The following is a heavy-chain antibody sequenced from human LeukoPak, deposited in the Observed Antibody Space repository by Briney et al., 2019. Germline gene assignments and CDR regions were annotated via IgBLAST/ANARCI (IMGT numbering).Heavy chain of an antibody. V-gene: IGHV4-59*11. CDR3: ATIKRGNIFGFFDF. Sequence: PSETLSLTYTVSGGSISSHYWSWVRQPPGKGLEWIGYVLDNVRTKDNPSLNSRFTLSADTSKNQFSLRLTSVTAADTAVYYCATIKRGNIFGFFDFWGQGILVTVSS. CDR1: GGSISSHY. D-gene: IGHD5-18*01. CDR2: VLDNVRT. J-gene: IGHJ4*02.